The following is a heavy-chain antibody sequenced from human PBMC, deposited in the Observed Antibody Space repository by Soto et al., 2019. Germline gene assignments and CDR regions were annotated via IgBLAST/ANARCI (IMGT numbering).Heavy chain of an antibody. CDR1: GFTFSSYG. V-gene: IGHV3-30*18. CDR3: AKDLAMIVVSLDY. CDR2: ISYDGSNK. J-gene: IGHJ4*02. Sequence: GSRRLSCAASGFTFSSYGMHWVRQAPGKGLEWVAVISYDGSNKYYADSVKGRFTISRDNSKNTLYLQMNSLRAEDTAVYYCAKDLAMIVVSLDYWCQGTLVSVFS. D-gene: IGHD3-22*01.